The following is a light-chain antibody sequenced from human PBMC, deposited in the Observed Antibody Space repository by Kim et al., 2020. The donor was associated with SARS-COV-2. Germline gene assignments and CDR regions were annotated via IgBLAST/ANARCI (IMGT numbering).Light chain of an antibody. J-gene: IGLJ3*02. CDR3: QSYDSSLSGWV. Sequence: QRVTISCTGSSSNIGADYDVHWYQYIPGTVPKLLIYSNSHRPSGVPDRFSGSKSGTSASLAITGLQAEDEADYYCQSYDSSLSGWVFGGGTKSPS. V-gene: IGLV1-40*01. CDR2: SNS. CDR1: SSNIGADYD.